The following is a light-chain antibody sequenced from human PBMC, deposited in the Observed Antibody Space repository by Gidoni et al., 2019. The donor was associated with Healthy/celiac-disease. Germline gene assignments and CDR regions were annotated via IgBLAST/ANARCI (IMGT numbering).Light chain of an antibody. V-gene: IGKV3-11*01. CDR3: QQRSNWPGVT. Sequence: IVLTQSPATLSLSPGERATLSCRASQSVSSYLAWYQQKPGQAPRLPIYDASNRATGIPARFSGSGSGTDFTLTSSSLEPEDFAVYYCQQRSNWPGVTFGPGTKVDIK. J-gene: IGKJ3*01. CDR2: DAS. CDR1: QSVSSY.